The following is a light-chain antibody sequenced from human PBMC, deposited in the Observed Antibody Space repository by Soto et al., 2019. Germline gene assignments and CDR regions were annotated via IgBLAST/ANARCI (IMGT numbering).Light chain of an antibody. V-gene: IGKV1-17*01. CDR2: GAS. Sequence: DIQMTQSPSSLSSSVGDKVTITFVSIQGISNALACYQQKPGKAPKRLIDGASTLRSGVPSRFSGSGSATEFTLTITSLQPEDFATYYCVQHDTDPLTFGGGTKVDIK. CDR3: VQHDTDPLT. J-gene: IGKJ4*01. CDR1: QGISNA.